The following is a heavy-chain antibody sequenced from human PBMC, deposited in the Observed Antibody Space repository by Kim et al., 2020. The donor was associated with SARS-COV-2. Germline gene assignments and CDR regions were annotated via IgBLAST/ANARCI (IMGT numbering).Heavy chain of an antibody. J-gene: IGHJ6*02. CDR3: ARTAVTTLPNYGMDV. Sequence: GESLKISCKGSGYSFTSYWISWVRQMPGKGLEWMGRIDPSDSYTNYSPSFQGHVTISADKSISTAYLQWSSLKASDTAMYYCARTAVTTLPNYGMDVWGQGTTVTVSS. CDR2: IDPSDSYT. CDR1: GYSFTSYW. D-gene: IGHD4-4*01. V-gene: IGHV5-10-1*01.